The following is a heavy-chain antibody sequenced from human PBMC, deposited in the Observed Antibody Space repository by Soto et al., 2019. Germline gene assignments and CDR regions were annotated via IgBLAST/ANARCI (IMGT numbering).Heavy chain of an antibody. J-gene: IGHJ1*01. D-gene: IGHD2-15*01. V-gene: IGHV1-18*01. CDR1: GYTFSSYG. CDR3: ARSDFTHGGFAEYFQH. CDR2: ISTYNSNT. Sequence: QVQLVQSGAEVKKPGASVKVSCKASGYTFSSYGISWVRQAPGQGLEWMGWISTYNSNTNYAQKLQGRVTMTTDTSTNTAYMELSSLRSDDTAVYYCARSDFTHGGFAEYFQHWGQGTLVTVSS.